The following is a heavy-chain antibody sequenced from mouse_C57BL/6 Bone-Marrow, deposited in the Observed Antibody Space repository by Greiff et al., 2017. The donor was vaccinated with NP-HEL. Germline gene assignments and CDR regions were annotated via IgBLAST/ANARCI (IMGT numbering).Heavy chain of an antibody. D-gene: IGHD1-1*01. CDR1: GFNIKDDY. Sequence: VQLQQSGAELVRPGASVKLSCTASGFNIKDDYMHWVKQRPEQGLEWIGWIDPENGDTEYASKFQGKAPLTADTSSNTAYLQRSSLTSEDTAVYYCTTRVTTVVAKVGYWGQGTTLTVSS. V-gene: IGHV14-4*01. CDR2: IDPENGDT. J-gene: IGHJ2*01. CDR3: TTRVTTVVAKVGY.